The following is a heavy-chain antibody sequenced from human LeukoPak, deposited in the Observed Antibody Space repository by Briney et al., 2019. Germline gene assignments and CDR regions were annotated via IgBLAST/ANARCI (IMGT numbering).Heavy chain of an antibody. CDR2: IKPDGSDK. CDR1: GFTFSSYW. D-gene: IGHD6-13*01. CDR3: ARERVAVTGMSSWYFDR. J-gene: IGHJ2*01. V-gene: IGHV3-7*04. Sequence: PGGSLRLSCAASGFTFSSYWMSWVRQAPGKGLEWVATIKPDGSDKYYVDSVRGRFTISRDNAKNSLYLQMNSLRVEDTAVYYCARERVAVTGMSSWYFDRWGRGTLVTVSS.